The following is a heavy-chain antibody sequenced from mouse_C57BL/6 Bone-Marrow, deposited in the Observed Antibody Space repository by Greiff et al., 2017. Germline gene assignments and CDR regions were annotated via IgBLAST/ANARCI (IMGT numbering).Heavy chain of an antibody. J-gene: IGHJ2*01. Sequence: EVHLVESGGDLVKPGGSLKLSCAASGFTFSSYGMSWVRQTPDKRLEWVATISSGGSYTYYPDSVKGRFTISRDNAKNTLYLQMSSLKSEDTAMYYCARHYDYDEEAYYFDYWGQGTTLTVSS. V-gene: IGHV5-6*01. CDR1: GFTFSSYG. D-gene: IGHD2-4*01. CDR2: ISSGGSYT. CDR3: ARHYDYDEEAYYFDY.